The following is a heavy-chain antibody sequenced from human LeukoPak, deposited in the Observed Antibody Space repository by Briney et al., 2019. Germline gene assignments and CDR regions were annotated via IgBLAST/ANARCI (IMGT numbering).Heavy chain of an antibody. CDR2: FYYSGNT. V-gene: IGHV4-39*01. Sequence: SETLSLTCTVSGGSISSSTYYWGWIRQPPGMGLEWIGTFYYSGNTYYNSSLKSRLTIPVDTSKNQFSLKLSSVTVADTAVYYCARHPGHSYAIDYWGQGTLVTVSS. CDR1: GGSISSSTYY. D-gene: IGHD5-18*01. J-gene: IGHJ4*02. CDR3: ARHPGHSYAIDY.